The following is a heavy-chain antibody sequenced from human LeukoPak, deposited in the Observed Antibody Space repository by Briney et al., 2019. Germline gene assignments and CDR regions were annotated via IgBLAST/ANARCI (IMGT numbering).Heavy chain of an antibody. J-gene: IGHJ5*02. CDR3: ATVLRVLLTRSELDP. Sequence: ASVKVSCKVSGYTXTEXSMHXVRXXPGEGXEXXGGFDPEDGKTIYAQXSQGRVTMTEDTSTATAYMGLRSLRSEDTAVYYCATVLRVLLTRSELDPWGQGTLVTVSS. D-gene: IGHD4-11*01. CDR1: GYTXTEXS. CDR2: FDPEDGKT. V-gene: IGHV1-24*01.